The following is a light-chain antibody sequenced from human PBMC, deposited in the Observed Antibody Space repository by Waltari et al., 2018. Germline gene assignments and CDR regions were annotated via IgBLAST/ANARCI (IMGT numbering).Light chain of an antibody. CDR2: SNN. Sequence: QSVLTQPPSASGTPGQRVTISCSGSSPNIGGTSVNWYQQLPGTAPKLLIYSNNQRPSGVPDRFSGSKSGTSASLAISGLQSEDEADYYCAAWDDSLNGFYVFGTGTRVTVL. V-gene: IGLV1-44*01. J-gene: IGLJ1*01. CDR3: AAWDDSLNGFYV. CDR1: SPNIGGTS.